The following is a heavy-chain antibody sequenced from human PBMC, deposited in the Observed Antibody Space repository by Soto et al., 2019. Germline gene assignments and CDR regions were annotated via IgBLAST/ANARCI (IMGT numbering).Heavy chain of an antibody. J-gene: IGHJ4*02. V-gene: IGHV3-30*18. CDR1: GFTFSSYG. Sequence: VQLVESGGGVVQPGRSLRLSCAASGFTFSSYGMHWVRQAPGKGLEWVAVISYDGSKKYYADSEKGRFTISRENSKNTLYRQGNSPRAEDTAVYSGAKQGSGPSGSSLDSWGQGTLVTV. CDR2: ISYDGSKK. CDR3: AKQGSGPSGSSLDS. D-gene: IGHD5-12*01.